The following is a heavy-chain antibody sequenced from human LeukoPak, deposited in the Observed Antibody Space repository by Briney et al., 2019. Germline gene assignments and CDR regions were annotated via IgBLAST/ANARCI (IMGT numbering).Heavy chain of an antibody. CDR3: AKPEGGLYQLLYGYFDY. Sequence: GGSLRLSCAASGFTFSSYGMHWVRQAPGKGLEWVAVISYDGSNKYYADSVKGRFTISRDNSKNTLYLQMNSLRAEDTAVYYCAKPEGGLYQLLYGYFDYWGQGTLVTVSS. CDR1: GFTFSSYG. V-gene: IGHV3-30*18. CDR2: ISYDGSNK. J-gene: IGHJ4*02. D-gene: IGHD2-2*02.